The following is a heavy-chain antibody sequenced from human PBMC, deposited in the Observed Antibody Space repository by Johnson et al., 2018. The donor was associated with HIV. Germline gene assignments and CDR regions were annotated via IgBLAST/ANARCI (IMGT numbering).Heavy chain of an antibody. CDR1: GFTFSSYW. Sequence: QVQLVESGGGLVKPGGSLRLFCAASGFTFSSYWMHWIRQAPGRGLEWVALIWYDGRNKYYEDSVKGRFTISRDNSKNPLYLQMNSLRAEDTAVYYCARDRTRHIVVVILDAFDIWGQGTMVTVSS. D-gene: IGHD2-21*01. V-gene: IGHV3-33*08. CDR2: IWYDGRNK. CDR3: ARDRTRHIVVVILDAFDI. J-gene: IGHJ3*02.